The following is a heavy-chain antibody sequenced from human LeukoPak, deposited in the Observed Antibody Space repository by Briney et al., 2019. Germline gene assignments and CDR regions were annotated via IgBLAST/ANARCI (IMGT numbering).Heavy chain of an antibody. V-gene: IGHV5-51*01. Sequence: GESLKISCKGSGYSFTSYWIGWVRQMPGKGLEWMGIIYPGDSDTRYSPSFQGQVTLSADKSISTAYLQWSSLKASDTAMYYCASSITMIDPYYFNYWVQGTLVTVSS. J-gene: IGHJ4*02. CDR2: IYPGDSDT. D-gene: IGHD3-22*01. CDR1: GYSFTSYW. CDR3: ASSITMIDPYYFNY.